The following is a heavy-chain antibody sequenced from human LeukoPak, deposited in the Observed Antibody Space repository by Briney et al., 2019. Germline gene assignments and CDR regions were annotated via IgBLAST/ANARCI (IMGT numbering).Heavy chain of an antibody. CDR2: IYHSGST. D-gene: IGHD2-2*01. Sequence: SETLSLTCAVYGGSFSGYSWSWIRQPPGKGLEWIGYIYHSGSTYYNPSLKSRVTISVDRSKNQFSLKLSSVTAADTAVYYCARGLRYCSSTSCQNYYGMDVWGQGTTVTVSS. CDR1: GGSFSGYS. CDR3: ARGLRYCSSTSCQNYYGMDV. J-gene: IGHJ6*02. V-gene: IGHV4-30-2*01.